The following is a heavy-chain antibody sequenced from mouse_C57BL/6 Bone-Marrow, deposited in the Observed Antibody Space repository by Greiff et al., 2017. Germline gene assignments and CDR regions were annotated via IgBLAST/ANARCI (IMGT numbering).Heavy chain of an antibody. CDR2: IYPGGGYT. Sequence: QVQLKQSGAELVRPGTSVKMSCKASGYTFTNYWIGWAKQRPGHGLEWIGDIYPGGGYTNYNEKFKGKATLTADKSSSTAYMQFISLTSEDSAIYYCARSSSYWYFDVWGTGTTVTVSS. CDR3: ARSSSYWYFDV. D-gene: IGHD1-1*01. CDR1: GYTFTNYW. V-gene: IGHV1-63*01. J-gene: IGHJ1*03.